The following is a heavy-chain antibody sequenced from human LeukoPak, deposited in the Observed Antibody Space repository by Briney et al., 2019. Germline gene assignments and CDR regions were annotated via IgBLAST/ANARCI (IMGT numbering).Heavy chain of an antibody. Sequence: PGGSLRLSCAASGFTFSRYWMHWVRQAPGKGLVWVSRMNSDGSDTNYADSVKGRVTISRDNAKNTLYLQMNSLRAEDTAVYYCARGRVDSTGYYYPDYFDYWGQGTLVTVSS. CDR3: ARGRVDSTGYYYPDYFDY. D-gene: IGHD3-22*01. CDR2: MNSDGSDT. CDR1: GFTFSRYW. V-gene: IGHV3-74*01. J-gene: IGHJ4*02.